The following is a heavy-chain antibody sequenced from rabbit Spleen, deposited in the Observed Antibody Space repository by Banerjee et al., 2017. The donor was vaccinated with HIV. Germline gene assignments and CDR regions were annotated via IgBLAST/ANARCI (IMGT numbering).Heavy chain of an antibody. V-gene: IGHV1S40*01. CDR1: GFSFSSRYY. CDR2: VDVGSSGFT. J-gene: IGHJ3*01. D-gene: IGHD5-1*01. CDR3: ARCDNIGAWPYVL. Sequence: QSLEESGGDLVKPGASLTLTCTASGFSFSSRYYMCWVRQAPGKGLEWIGCVDVGSSGFTYFATWAKGRFTISKTSSTTVTLQMTSLTVADTATYFCARCDNIGAWPYVLWGQGTLVTVS.